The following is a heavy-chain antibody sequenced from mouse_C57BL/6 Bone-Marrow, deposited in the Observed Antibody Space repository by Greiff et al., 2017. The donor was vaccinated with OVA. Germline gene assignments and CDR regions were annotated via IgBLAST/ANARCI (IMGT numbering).Heavy chain of an antibody. Sequence: DVMLVESGGGLVQPGGSLKLSCAASGFTFSDYGMAWVRQAPRKGPEWVAFISNLAYSIYYADTVTGRFTISRENAKNTLYREMSSLRSEDTAMYYCARQGWFAYWGQGTLVTVSA. J-gene: IGHJ3*01. V-gene: IGHV5-15*01. CDR2: ISNLAYSI. CDR3: ARQGWFAY. CDR1: GFTFSDYG.